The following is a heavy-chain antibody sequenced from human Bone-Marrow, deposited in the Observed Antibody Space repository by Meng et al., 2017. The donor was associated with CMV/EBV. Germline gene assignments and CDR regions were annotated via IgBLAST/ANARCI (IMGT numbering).Heavy chain of an antibody. V-gene: IGHV1-8*03. D-gene: IGHD3-3*01. J-gene: IGHJ6*02. CDR2: MNPNSGNT. CDR3: ARGVARTYYDFWSGCGDV. CDR1: GYTFTSYD. Sequence: ASVKGSCKASGYTFTSYDINWVRQATGQGLEWMGWMNPNSGNTGYAQKFQGRVTITRNTSISTAYMELSSLRSEDTAVYYCARGVARTYYDFWSGCGDVWGQGTMVTVSS.